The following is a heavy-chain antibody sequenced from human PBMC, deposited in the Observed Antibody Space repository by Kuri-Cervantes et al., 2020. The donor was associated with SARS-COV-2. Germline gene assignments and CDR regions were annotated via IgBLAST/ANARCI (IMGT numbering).Heavy chain of an antibody. Sequence: ASVKVSCKASGYTFTGYYMHWVRQAPGQGLEWMGRINPNSGGTNYAQKFQGRVTMTRDTSISTAYLQWSSLKASDTAMYYCARRVGYYFDYWGQGTLVTVSS. D-gene: IGHD2-15*01. CDR1: GYTFTGYY. CDR3: ARRVGYYFDY. CDR2: INPNSGGT. J-gene: IGHJ4*02. V-gene: IGHV1-2*06.